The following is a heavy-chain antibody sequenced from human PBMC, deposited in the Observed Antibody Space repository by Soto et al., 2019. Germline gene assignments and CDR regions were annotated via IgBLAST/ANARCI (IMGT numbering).Heavy chain of an antibody. D-gene: IGHD3-22*01. CDR3: AKDTYYDSSGNFQH. CDR1: GFTFSSYA. V-gene: IGHV3-23*01. CDR2: ISGSGGST. J-gene: IGHJ1*01. Sequence: GGSLRLSCXASGFTFSSYAMSWVRQAPGKGLEWVSAISGSGGSTYYADSVEGRFTISRDNSKNTLYLQMNSLRAEDTAVYYCAKDTYYDSSGNFQHWGQGTLVTVSS.